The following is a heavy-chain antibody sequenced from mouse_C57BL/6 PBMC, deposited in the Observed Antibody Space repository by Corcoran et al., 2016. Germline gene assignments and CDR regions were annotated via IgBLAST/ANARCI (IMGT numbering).Heavy chain of an antibody. CDR3: AREYYFDY. Sequence: EVLLQQAGPRLVQPGTSLNISINATVSTITDYYMNLVKHSEEKSLEWIGDINPNNGGTSYNQKFKGKATLTVDKSSSTAYMELRSLTSEDSAVYYCAREYYFDYWGQGTTLTVSS. CDR2: INPNNGGT. J-gene: IGHJ2*01. V-gene: IGHV1-26*01. CDR1: VSTITDYY.